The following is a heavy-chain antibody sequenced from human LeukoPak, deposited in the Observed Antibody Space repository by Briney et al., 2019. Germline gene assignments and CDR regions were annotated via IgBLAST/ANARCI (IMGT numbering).Heavy chain of an antibody. D-gene: IGHD3-22*01. J-gene: IGHJ4*02. CDR3: AKDLYSSGYYYGDY. CDR2: ISYDGSNK. CDR1: GFTFSSYG. V-gene: IGHV3-30*18. Sequence: SGGSLRLSCAASGFTFSSYGMHWVRQAPGKGLEWVAVISYDGSNKYYADSVKGRFTISRDNSKNTLYLQMNSLRAEDTAVYYCAKDLYSSGYYYGDYWGQGTLVTVSS.